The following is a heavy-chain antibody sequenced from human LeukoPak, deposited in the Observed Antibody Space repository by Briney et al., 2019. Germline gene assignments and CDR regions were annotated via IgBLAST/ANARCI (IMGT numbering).Heavy chain of an antibody. CDR1: GFTFSTYT. V-gene: IGHV3-21*01. CDR3: ARDGEAARSFDY. J-gene: IGHJ4*02. D-gene: IGHD6-6*01. CDR2: ISTSSSSK. Sequence: GGSLRLSCAASGFTFSTYTMNWVRQAPGKGLEWVSSISTSSSSKNYAGSLKGRFTISRDNAKNSLYLQMSTLRAEDTAVYYCARDGEAARSFDYWGQGTLVTVSS.